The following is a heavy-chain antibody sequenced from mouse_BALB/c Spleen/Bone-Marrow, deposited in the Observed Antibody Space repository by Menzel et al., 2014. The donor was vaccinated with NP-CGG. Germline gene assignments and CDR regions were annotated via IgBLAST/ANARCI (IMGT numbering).Heavy chain of an antibody. Sequence: VQLQQSGAELVKPGASVKLSCKASGYTFTSYYMYWVKQRPGQGLEWFGEINPTNGGTNFNEKFKNKATLTVDKSSSTAYMQLSSMTSEDSAVYYCSRGRRDALDYWGQGTSVPVSS. CDR1: GYTFTSYY. J-gene: IGHJ4*01. V-gene: IGHV1S81*02. CDR3: SRGRRDALDY. CDR2: INPTNGGT.